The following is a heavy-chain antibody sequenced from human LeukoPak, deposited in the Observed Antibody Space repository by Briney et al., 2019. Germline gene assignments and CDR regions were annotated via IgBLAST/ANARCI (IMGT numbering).Heavy chain of an antibody. CDR3: AKETVGAARPDYFYY. D-gene: IGHD6-6*01. Sequence: GRSLRLSCAASGFTFSSYAMSWVRQAPGKGLEWVSAISCSGGSTYYADSVKGRFTISRDNSKNTLYLQMNSLRAEDTAVYYCAKETVGAARPDYFYYWGQGTLVSVSS. V-gene: IGHV3-23*01. CDR1: GFTFSSYA. J-gene: IGHJ4*02. CDR2: ISCSGGST.